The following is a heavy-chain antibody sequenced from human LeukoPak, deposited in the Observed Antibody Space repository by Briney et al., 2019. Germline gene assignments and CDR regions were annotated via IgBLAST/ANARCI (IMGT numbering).Heavy chain of an antibody. D-gene: IGHD6-19*01. V-gene: IGHV4-4*07. Sequence: KPSETLSLTCTVSGGSISSYYWSWIRQPAGKGLEWIGRIYTSGSTNYNPSLKSRVTMSVDTSKNQSSLKLSSVTAADTAVYYCARDSSGWATYNWFDPWGQGTLVTVSS. J-gene: IGHJ5*02. CDR3: ARDSSGWATYNWFDP. CDR1: GGSISSYY. CDR2: IYTSGST.